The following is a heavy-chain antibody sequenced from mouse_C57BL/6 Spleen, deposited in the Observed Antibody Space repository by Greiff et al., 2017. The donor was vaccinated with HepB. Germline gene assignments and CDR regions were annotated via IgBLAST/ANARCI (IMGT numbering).Heavy chain of an antibody. V-gene: IGHV1-81*01. CDR2: IHPNSGST. J-gene: IGHJ4*01. D-gene: IGHD3-1*01. CDR3: ARQLHAMDY. Sequence: QVQLQQSGAELARPGASVKLSCKASGYTFTSYGISWVKQRTGQGLEWIGMIHPNSGSTNYNEKFKSKATLTVDKSSSTAYMQLSSLTSEDSAVYYCARQLHAMDYWGQGTSVTVSS. CDR1: GYTFTSYG.